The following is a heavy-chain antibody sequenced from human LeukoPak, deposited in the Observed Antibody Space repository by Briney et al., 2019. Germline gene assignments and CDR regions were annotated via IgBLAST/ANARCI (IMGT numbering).Heavy chain of an antibody. J-gene: IGHJ4*02. V-gene: IGHV3-23*01. Sequence: GESLTRSCAASGFSISNYWMHWVRHPPAKGLEWVSTISPSGGSTYYEGSVKGRFTISRDFSKNTLYLQMNSLRTEDSAVYYCANYCSGGSGRPCYSGYYWGQGTLVTVSS. D-gene: IGHD2-15*01. CDR3: ANYCSGGSGRPCYSGYY. CDR1: GFSISNYW. CDR2: ISPSGGST.